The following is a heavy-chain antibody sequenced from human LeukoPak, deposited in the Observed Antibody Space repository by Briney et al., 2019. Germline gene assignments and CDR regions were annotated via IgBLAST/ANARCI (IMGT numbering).Heavy chain of an antibody. Sequence: GGSLRLSCAGSGFSFSTYSMNWVRQAPGKGLEWVAGITGSGANTYYADSVKGRFTISRDNSKNTLYLRMNSLRAEDTAVYYCYYYDSSGFYPQTKIDYWGQGTLVTVSS. CDR2: ITGSGANT. D-gene: IGHD3-22*01. CDR3: YYYDSSGFYPQTKIDY. CDR1: GFSFSTYS. J-gene: IGHJ4*02. V-gene: IGHV3-23*01.